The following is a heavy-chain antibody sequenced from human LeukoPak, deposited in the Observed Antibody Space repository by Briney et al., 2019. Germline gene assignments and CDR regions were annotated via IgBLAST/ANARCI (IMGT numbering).Heavy chain of an antibody. J-gene: IGHJ4*02. V-gene: IGHV3-66*01. Sequence: GGSLRLSCAASGFTFSGSWMGWVRQAPGEGLEWVSVIYSGGSTYYADSVKGRFTISRDNSKNTLYLQMNSLRAEDTAVYYCAKAHYSSSWYFDYWGQGTLVTISS. CDR3: AKAHYSSSWYFDY. CDR1: GFTFSGSW. D-gene: IGHD6-13*01. CDR2: IYSGGST.